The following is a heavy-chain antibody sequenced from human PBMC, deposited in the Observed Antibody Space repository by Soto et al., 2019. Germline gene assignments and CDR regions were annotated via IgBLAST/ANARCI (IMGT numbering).Heavy chain of an antibody. CDR2: IWYDGSNK. CDR1: GFTFSSYG. Sequence: GGSLRLSCAASGFTFSSYGMHWVRQAPGKGLEWVAVIWYDGSNKYYADSVKGRFTISRDNSKNTLYLQMNSLRAEDTAVYYCARDGSPDIVVVPAAMPVYYFDYWGQGTLVTVSS. J-gene: IGHJ4*02. CDR3: ARDGSPDIVVVPAAMPVYYFDY. V-gene: IGHV3-33*01. D-gene: IGHD2-2*01.